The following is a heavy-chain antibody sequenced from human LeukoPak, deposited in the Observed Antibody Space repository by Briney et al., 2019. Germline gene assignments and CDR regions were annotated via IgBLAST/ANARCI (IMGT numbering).Heavy chain of an antibody. J-gene: IGHJ3*02. CDR3: ERKSSGWRPLAAFDI. CDR1: GFTFSSYS. V-gene: IGHV3-21*01. Sequence: GGSLRLSCAASGFTFSSYSMNWVRQAPGKVLEWVSSISSSSSYIYYADSVKGRFTISRDNAKNSLYLQMNSLRAEDTAVYYRERKSSGWRPLAAFDISGQGTMVTVSS. CDR2: ISSSSSYI. D-gene: IGHD6-19*01.